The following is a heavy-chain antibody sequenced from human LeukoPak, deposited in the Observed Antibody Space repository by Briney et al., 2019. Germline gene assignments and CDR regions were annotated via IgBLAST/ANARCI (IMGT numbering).Heavy chain of an antibody. CDR3: AREPLDF. Sequence: PGGSLRLSCAASGFTFSSYGMHWVRQAPGKGLEWVSYITSSSTTIYYADSVKGRFTISRDNAKNSLYLQMNSLRDEDTAVYYCAREPLDFWGQGTLVTVSS. CDR1: GFTFSSYG. J-gene: IGHJ4*02. V-gene: IGHV3-48*02. CDR2: ITSSSTTI.